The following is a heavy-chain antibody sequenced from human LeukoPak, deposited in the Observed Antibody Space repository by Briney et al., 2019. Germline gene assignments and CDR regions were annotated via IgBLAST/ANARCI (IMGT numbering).Heavy chain of an antibody. V-gene: IGHV4-4*07. CDR1: GGSIRSYY. CDR3: ARDLGYTYGYGFDY. CDR2: IYISGST. Sequence: SETLSLTCTVSGGSIRSYYWNWIRQPAGKGLEWVGRIYISGSTNYAPSLKGRVTMSVDTSKNQFSLKLSSVTAADTAVYYCARDLGYTYGYGFDYWGQGTLVTVSS. D-gene: IGHD5-18*01. J-gene: IGHJ4*02.